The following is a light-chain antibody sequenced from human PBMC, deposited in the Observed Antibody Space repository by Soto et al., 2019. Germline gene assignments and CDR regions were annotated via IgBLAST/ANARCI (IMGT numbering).Light chain of an antibody. CDR2: GAS. V-gene: IGKV3-15*01. J-gene: IGKJ1*01. Sequence: EIVMTQSPATLSVSPGERATLSCRASQSVSSNLAWYQQKPGQAPRLLIYGASTRATGIPARFSGSGSGTEFTLTISSLQSEDFAVYYCQQYHNWPPHWTFGQGTKVEIK. CDR1: QSVSSN. CDR3: QQYHNWPPHWT.